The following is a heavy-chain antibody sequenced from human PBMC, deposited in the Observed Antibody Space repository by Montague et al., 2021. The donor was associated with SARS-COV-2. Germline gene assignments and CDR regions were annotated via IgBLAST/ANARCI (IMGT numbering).Heavy chain of an antibody. J-gene: IGHJ5*02. CDR1: NGSISSYY. CDR2: IYYRGST. V-gene: IGHV4-59*01. CDR3: AREGLNHWFDP. Sequence: SETLSLTCTVSNGSISSYYWSWVRQPPGKRLEWIGYIYYRGSTNYNPSLESRVTMSVDTAKNQFSLKLTSVTAADTAVYFCAREGLNHWFDPWGQGTLVIVSS.